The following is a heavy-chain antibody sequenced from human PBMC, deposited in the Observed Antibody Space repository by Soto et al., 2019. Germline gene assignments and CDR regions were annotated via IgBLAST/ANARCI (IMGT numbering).Heavy chain of an antibody. J-gene: IGHJ6*02. CDR1: GGTPSNSA. CDR3: EGGRMVMGSSRAYYCMDV. CDR2: IIPVFGLV. D-gene: IGHD6-19*01. Sequence: QVHLLLQSGAEVKKPGSSVKVSCKASGGTPSNSAISCVRQPPGQGLEWMGGIIPVFGLVTYAQNFQGRVTLTPDESTNTASRELSSLRPEDTAVDYCEGGRMVMGSSRAYYCMDVWGQGTTVTVSS. V-gene: IGHV1-69*01.